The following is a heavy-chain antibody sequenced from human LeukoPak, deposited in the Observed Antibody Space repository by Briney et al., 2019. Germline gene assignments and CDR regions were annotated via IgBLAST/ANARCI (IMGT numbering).Heavy chain of an antibody. Sequence: GGSLRLSCAASGFTFSSHAMSWVRQAPGKGLEWVSSISISGGSTYYADSVKGRFTISRDNSKNTLYLQMNSLRAEDTAVYYCAREDCSSTSCYRAHYYYYYGMDVWGQGTTVTVSS. CDR2: ISISGGST. J-gene: IGHJ6*02. CDR3: AREDCSSTSCYRAHYYYYYGMDV. CDR1: GFTFSSHA. V-gene: IGHV3-23*01. D-gene: IGHD2-2*01.